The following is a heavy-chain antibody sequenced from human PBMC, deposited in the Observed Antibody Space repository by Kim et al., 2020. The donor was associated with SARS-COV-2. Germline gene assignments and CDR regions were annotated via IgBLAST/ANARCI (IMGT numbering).Heavy chain of an antibody. D-gene: IGHD3-10*02. Sequence: NYTPSLKSRVTISVDKSKNQFSLKLSSVTAADTAVYYCARDPFDVTPADYWGQGTLVTVSS. J-gene: IGHJ4*02. CDR3: ARDPFDVTPADY. V-gene: IGHV4-4*02.